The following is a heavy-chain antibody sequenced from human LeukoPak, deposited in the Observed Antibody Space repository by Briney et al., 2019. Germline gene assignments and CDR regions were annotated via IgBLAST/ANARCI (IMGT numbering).Heavy chain of an antibody. CDR2: IKEDGSEK. D-gene: IGHD3-10*01. J-gene: IGHJ4*02. CDR3: ARYSQKVSTIGSRDSRFDC. Sequence: GGSLRLSCAASGFTFSSYWMSWVRQAPGKGLEWVANIKEDGSEKYYVDSVKGRFTISRDNAENSRYLQMNSVRAEDTAVYYCARYSQKVSTIGSRDSRFDCWGQGTLVTVSS. V-gene: IGHV3-7*01. CDR1: GFTFSSYW.